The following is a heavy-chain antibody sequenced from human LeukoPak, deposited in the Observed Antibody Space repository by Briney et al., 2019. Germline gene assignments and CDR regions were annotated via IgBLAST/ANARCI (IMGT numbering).Heavy chain of an antibody. D-gene: IGHD1-1*01. J-gene: IGHJ4*02. CDR3: ARETGSLDY. CDR1: GYTFTSNF. CDR2: INPSGGSP. Sequence: ASVKVSCKASGYTFTSNFIHWVRQAPGQGLEWMGIINPSGGSPTYAQRFQGRVTMTRDPSTSTVYMELSSLRSEDTAVYCCARETGSLDYWGQGSLVTVSS. V-gene: IGHV1-46*01.